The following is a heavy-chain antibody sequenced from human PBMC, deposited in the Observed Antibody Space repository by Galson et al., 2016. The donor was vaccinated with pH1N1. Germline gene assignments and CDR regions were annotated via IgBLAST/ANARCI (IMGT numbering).Heavy chain of an antibody. CDR2: IIPIFNTV. CDR1: GGTFGSYG. D-gene: IGHD3-22*01. V-gene: IGHV1-69*13. J-gene: IGHJ2*01. Sequence: SVKVSCKASGGTFGSYGINWVRQAPGQGLEWMGGIIPIFNTVKYAQNFQGRVTITADESTTTAYMELSSLRAEDTAMYYCAREDYYDTDLRDRYFELWGRGTLLTVSS. CDR3: AREDYYDTDLRDRYFEL.